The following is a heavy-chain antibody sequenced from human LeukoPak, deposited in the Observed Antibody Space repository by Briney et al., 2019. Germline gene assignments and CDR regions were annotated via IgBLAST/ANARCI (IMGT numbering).Heavy chain of an antibody. CDR3: ARDLTGTTPNWFDP. D-gene: IGHD1-7*01. V-gene: IGHV3-48*01. CDR1: GFTFSSYS. Sequence: GGSLRLSCAASGFTFSSYSMNWVRHAPGKGLEWVSYISSSSGTIYYADSVKGRFTISRDNAKNSLYLQMNSLRAEDTAVYYCARDLTGTTPNWFDPWGQGTLVTVSS. CDR2: ISSSSGTI. J-gene: IGHJ5*02.